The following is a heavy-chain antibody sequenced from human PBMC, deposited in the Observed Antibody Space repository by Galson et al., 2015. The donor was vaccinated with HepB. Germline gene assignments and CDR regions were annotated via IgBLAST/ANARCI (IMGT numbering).Heavy chain of an antibody. V-gene: IGHV3-33*03. J-gene: IGHJ4*02. CDR3: AKDSLGDDEFICSFDY. CDR2: IGHDGIVK. Sequence: SLRLSCAASGFTFSIFSMHWVRQAPDKGLGWVAVIGHDGIVKDYADSVKGRFTLSRDNSKNTVYLQMNSLRAEDTAIYYCAKDSLGDDEFICSFDYWGQGALVTVSS. CDR1: GFTFSIFS. D-gene: IGHD3-16*01.